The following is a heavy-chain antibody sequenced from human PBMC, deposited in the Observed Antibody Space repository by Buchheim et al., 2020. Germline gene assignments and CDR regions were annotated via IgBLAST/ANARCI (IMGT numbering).Heavy chain of an antibody. D-gene: IGHD3-10*01. J-gene: IGHJ5*02. CDR2: INHSGST. V-gene: IGHV4-34*01. CDR1: GGSFSGYY. CDR3: ARSRMVRGVIITYRAVGWFDP. Sequence: QVQLQQWGAGLLKPSETLSLTCAVYGGSFSGYYCSWIRQPPGKGLEWIGEINHSGSTNYNPSVKSRVTISVDTSKNQFSLKLSSVTAADTAVYYCARSRMVRGVIITYRAVGWFDPWGQGTL.